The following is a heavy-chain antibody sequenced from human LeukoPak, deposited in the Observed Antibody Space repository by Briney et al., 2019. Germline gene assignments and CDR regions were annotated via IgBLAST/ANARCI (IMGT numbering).Heavy chain of an antibody. Sequence: SATLSLTCAYDDRSFSCYYWSLIRQTPRNLLEWIEEINHSGNTNYNPSLKSRVTISVDTSKNQFSLKLSSVTAADTAVYYCARIYGRAAFDIWGQGTMVTVSS. J-gene: IGHJ3*02. CDR1: DRSFSCYY. CDR2: INHSGNT. D-gene: IGHD5-12*01. V-gene: IGHV4-34*01. CDR3: ARIYGRAAFDI.